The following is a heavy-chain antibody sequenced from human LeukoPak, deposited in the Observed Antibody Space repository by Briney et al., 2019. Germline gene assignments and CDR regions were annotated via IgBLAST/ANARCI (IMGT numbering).Heavy chain of an antibody. CDR2: ISSSSSYI. Sequence: GGSLRLSCAASGFTFSSYSMNWVRQAPGKGLEWVSSISSSSSYIYYADSVKGRFTISRDNDKNSLYLQMNSLRAEDTAVYYCARDFRYRGYDILTGSMKYFDYWGQGTLVTVSS. D-gene: IGHD3-9*01. CDR1: GFTFSSYS. CDR3: ARDFRYRGYDILTGSMKYFDY. J-gene: IGHJ4*02. V-gene: IGHV3-21*01.